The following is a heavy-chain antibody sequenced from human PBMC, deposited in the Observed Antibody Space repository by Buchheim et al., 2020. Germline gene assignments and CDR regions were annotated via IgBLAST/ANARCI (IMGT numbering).Heavy chain of an antibody. J-gene: IGHJ2*01. V-gene: IGHV3-23*01. CDR2: ITSRDFDT. Sequence: EVQLLESGGGLVQPGGSLRLSCAASRFTFSTYAMTWVRQAPGKGLEWGSSITSRDFDTYYADSVKGRFIISRDNSKDTLYLQMNRLRVDDTAMYYCAKDPSSSSGWYFDLWGRGTL. CDR3: AKDPSSSSGWYFDL. CDR1: RFTFSTYA. D-gene: IGHD6-6*01.